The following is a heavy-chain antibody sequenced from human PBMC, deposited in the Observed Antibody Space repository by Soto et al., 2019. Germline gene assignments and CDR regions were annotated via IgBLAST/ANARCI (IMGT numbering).Heavy chain of an antibody. Sequence: PSETLSLTCAVYGGSFSGYYWSWIRQPPGKGPEWIGEINHSGSTNYNPSLKSRVTISVDTSKNQFSLKLSSVTAADTAVYYCASLIAAAGTAYWGQGTLVTVS. J-gene: IGHJ4*02. CDR1: GGSFSGYY. V-gene: IGHV4-34*01. CDR3: ASLIAAAGTAY. CDR2: INHSGST. D-gene: IGHD6-13*01.